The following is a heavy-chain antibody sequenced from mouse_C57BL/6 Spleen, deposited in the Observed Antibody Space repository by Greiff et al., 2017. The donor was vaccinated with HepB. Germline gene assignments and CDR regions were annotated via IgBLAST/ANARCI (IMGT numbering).Heavy chain of an antibody. CDR2: IYPGSGST. CDR3: AVIYYDYEDY. CDR1: GYTFTSYW. Sequence: QVHVKQPGAELVKPGASVKMSCKASGYTFTSYWITWVKQRPGQGLEWIGDIYPGSGSTNYNEKFKSKATLTVDTSSSTAYMQLSSLTSEDSAVYYCAVIYYDYEDYWGQGTTLTVSS. J-gene: IGHJ2*01. V-gene: IGHV1-55*01. D-gene: IGHD2-4*01.